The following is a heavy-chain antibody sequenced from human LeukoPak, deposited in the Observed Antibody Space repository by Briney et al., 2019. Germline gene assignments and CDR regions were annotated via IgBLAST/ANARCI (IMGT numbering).Heavy chain of an antibody. J-gene: IGHJ4*02. CDR1: GGSISSSSYY. D-gene: IGHD4-17*01. V-gene: IGHV4-39*01. CDR3: VSFYYGDYEDY. Sequence: SETLSLTRTVSGGSISSSSYYWGWIRQPPGKGLEWIGSIYYSGSTYYNPSLKSRVTISVDTSKNQFSLKLSSVTAADTAVYYCVSFYYGDYEDYWGQGTLVIVSS. CDR2: IYYSGST.